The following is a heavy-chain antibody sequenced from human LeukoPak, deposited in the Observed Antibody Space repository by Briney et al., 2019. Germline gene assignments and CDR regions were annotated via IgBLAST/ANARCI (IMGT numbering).Heavy chain of an antibody. CDR1: GFTFDDDA. V-gene: IGHV3-9*01. CDR2: ISWNSGSI. J-gene: IGHJ4*02. Sequence: GGSLRLSCAASGFTFDDDAMHWVRHAPGKGLEWVSGISWNSGSIGYADSVKGRFTISRDNAKNSLYLQMNSLRAEDTALYYCAKAGAYDSSGSFDYWGQGTLVTVSS. D-gene: IGHD3-22*01. CDR3: AKAGAYDSSGSFDY.